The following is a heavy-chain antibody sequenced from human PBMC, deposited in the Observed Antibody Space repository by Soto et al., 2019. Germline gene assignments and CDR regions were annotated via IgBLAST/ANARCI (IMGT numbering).Heavy chain of an antibody. CDR1: GGSISSYY. V-gene: IGHV4-59*01. CDR2: IYYSGST. J-gene: IGHJ3*02. D-gene: IGHD3-10*01. CDR3: ARDPGGDTAFDI. Sequence: SETLCLTCTVSGGSISSYYWSWIRQPPGKGLEWIGYIYYSGSTNYNPSLKSRVTISVDTSKNQFSLKLSSVTAADTAVYYCARDPGGDTAFDIWGQGTMVTVSS.